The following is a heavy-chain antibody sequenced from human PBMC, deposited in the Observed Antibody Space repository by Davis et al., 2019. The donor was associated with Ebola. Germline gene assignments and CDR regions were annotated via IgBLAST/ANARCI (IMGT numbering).Heavy chain of an antibody. CDR1: GFTFSSYS. D-gene: IGHD6-6*01. Sequence: GESLKISCAASGFTFSSYSMNWVRQAPGKGLEWVSYISSSSSTIYYADSVKGRFTISRDNAKNSLYLQMNSLRAEDTAVYYCARVGWSHSSSSSYYYYMDVWGKGTTVTVSS. CDR2: ISSSSSTI. V-gene: IGHV3-48*04. CDR3: ARVGWSHSSSSSYYYYMDV. J-gene: IGHJ6*03.